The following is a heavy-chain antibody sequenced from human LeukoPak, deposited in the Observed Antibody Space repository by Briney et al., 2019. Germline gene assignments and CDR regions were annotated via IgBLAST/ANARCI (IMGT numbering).Heavy chain of an antibody. D-gene: IGHD4-17*01. J-gene: IGHJ3*02. CDR1: GFTFSSYA. V-gene: IGHV3-30*01. CDR2: ISYDGSNK. Sequence: GRTLRLSCAASGFTFSSYAMHWVREAPGKGLEAGAVISYDGSNKYYADSVKGRFTISRDNSKNTLYLQMHSLRADGRAVYYCARDGPATTVTTLAFDIWGQGTMVSVSS. CDR3: ARDGPATTVTTLAFDI.